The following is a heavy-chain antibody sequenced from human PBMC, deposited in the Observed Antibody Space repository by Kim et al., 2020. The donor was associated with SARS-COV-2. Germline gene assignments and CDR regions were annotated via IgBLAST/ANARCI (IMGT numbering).Heavy chain of an antibody. J-gene: IGHJ5*02. CDR2: ISGSGGST. CDR3: AKTKTYYYDSSGYYEDWFDP. D-gene: IGHD3-22*01. V-gene: IGHV3-23*01. Sequence: GGSLRLSCAASGFTFSSYAMSWVRQAPGKGLEWVSAISGSGGSTYYADSVKGRFTISRDNSKNTLYLQMNSRRAEDTAVYYCAKTKTYYYDSSGYYEDWFDPWGQGTLVTVSS. CDR1: GFTFSSYA.